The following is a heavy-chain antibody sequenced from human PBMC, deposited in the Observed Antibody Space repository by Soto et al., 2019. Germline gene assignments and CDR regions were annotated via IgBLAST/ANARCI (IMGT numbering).Heavy chain of an antibody. J-gene: IGHJ6*03. CDR3: ARANGDDYGDLEIYCYYYYMDV. Sequence: QVQLVQSGAEVKKPGASVKVSCKASGYTFTSYYMHWVRQAPGQGLEWMGIINPSGGSTSYAQKFQGRVTMTGDTSTSTVYMELSSLGSEDTAVYYCARANGDDYGDLEIYCYYYYMDVWGKGTTVTVSS. V-gene: IGHV1-46*03. CDR1: GYTFTSYY. D-gene: IGHD4-17*01. CDR2: INPSGGST.